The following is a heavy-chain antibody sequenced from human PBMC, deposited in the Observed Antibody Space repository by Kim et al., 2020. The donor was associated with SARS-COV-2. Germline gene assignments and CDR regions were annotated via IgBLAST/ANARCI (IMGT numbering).Heavy chain of an antibody. CDR3: VKERTSGWYDFDY. CDR1: GFTFSSYA. J-gene: IGHJ4*02. D-gene: IGHD6-19*01. V-gene: IGHV3-64D*06. Sequence: GGSLRLSCSASGFTFSSYAMHWVRQAPGKGLEYVSGISTNGGSTYYADSVKDIFIISRDNSRNMLNLQMSSLRSEDTAVYYCVKERTSGWYDFDYWGQGTLVTVSS. CDR2: ISTNGGST.